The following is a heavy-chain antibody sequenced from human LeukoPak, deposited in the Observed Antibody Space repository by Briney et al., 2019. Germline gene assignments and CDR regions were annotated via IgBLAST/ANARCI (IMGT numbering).Heavy chain of an antibody. CDR3: ARESVRAYNWFDP. Sequence: GGSLRLSCVASGFSFSNYSMNWVRQAPGKGPEWVSSITYASSYTYYADFVKGRFTISRDNAKNSLYLQMNSPSAEDTAVYYCARESVRAYNWFDPWGQGILVTVSS. V-gene: IGHV3-21*01. CDR2: ITYASSYT. J-gene: IGHJ5*02. D-gene: IGHD3-10*01. CDR1: GFSFSNYS.